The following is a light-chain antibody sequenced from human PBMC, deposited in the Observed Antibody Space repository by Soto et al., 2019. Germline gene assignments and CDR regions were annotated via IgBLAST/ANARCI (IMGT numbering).Light chain of an antibody. CDR3: QQRSNWPPIT. Sequence: EVVLTQSPATLSLSPGEGATLSCRARQSVSSYLAWCQQKPGQAPRLLIYDASNRATGIPARFSGSGSGPDSTLTISSLEPEYFAVDYCQQRSNWPPITFGQGTRLEI. CDR1: QSVSSY. V-gene: IGKV3-11*01. CDR2: DAS. J-gene: IGKJ5*01.